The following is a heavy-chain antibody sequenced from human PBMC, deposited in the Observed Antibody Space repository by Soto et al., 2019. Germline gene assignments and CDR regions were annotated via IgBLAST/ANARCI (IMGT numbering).Heavy chain of an antibody. CDR2: IGGSGGDT. J-gene: IGHJ4*02. V-gene: IGHV3-23*01. CDR1: GFPFSSYA. D-gene: IGHD3-3*01. CDR3: ARRSWRGRADY. Sequence: EVQLLASGGGLAQPGGSLRLSCAASGFPFSSYAMSWVGQAPGKGLEGVSGIGGSGGDTFYADSVKGRFTVSRDNAENTLSLELNSLRAEDTAIYYCARRSWRGRADYWGQGILVTVSS.